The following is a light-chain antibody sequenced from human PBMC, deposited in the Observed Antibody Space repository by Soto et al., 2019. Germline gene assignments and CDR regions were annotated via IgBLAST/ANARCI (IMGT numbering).Light chain of an antibody. J-gene: IGLJ1*01. CDR3: AAWDDSLNGLYV. Sequence: QAVVTQPPSASGTPGQRVTISCSGSSSNIGSNTVNWYQQLPGTAPKLLIYSNDQRPSGVPDRFSGSKSGTSASLAISGLQSDDEADYYCAAWDDSLNGLYVFGTGTKLTVL. CDR1: SSNIGSNT. CDR2: SND. V-gene: IGLV1-44*01.